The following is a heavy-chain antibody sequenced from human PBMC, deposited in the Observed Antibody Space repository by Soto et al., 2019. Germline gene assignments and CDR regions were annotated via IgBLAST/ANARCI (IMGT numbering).Heavy chain of an antibody. CDR1: GGTFSSYT. D-gene: IGHD1-26*01. J-gene: IGHJ6*02. CDR2: IIPILGIA. CDR3: ARDQSGSYYYYYGMDV. V-gene: IGHV1-69*04. Sequence: ASVKVSCKASGGTFSSYTISWVRQAPGQGLEWMGRIIPILGIANYAQKFQGRVTITADKSTSTAYMELSSLRSEDTAVYYCARDQSGSYYYYYGMDVWGQGTTVTVSS.